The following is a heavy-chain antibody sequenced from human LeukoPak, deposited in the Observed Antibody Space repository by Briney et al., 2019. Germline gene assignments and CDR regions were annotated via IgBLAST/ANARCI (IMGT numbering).Heavy chain of an antibody. Sequence: PGGSLRLSCGASGFTFASYAMSWVRQAPGKGLEWVSGISAGGGATYSADSVKGRFSISRNNSKNTLYLHMSSLRAEDTAIYYCAKDRQQLANFDCWGQGALVTVSS. V-gene: IGHV3-23*01. J-gene: IGHJ4*02. CDR2: ISAGGGAT. CDR3: AKDRQQLANFDC. D-gene: IGHD6-13*01. CDR1: GFTFASYA.